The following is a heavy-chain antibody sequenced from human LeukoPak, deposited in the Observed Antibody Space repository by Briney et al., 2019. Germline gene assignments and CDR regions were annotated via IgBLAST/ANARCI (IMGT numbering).Heavy chain of an antibody. V-gene: IGHV4-39*07. CDR2: IYYSGTT. J-gene: IGHJ4*02. Sequence: PSETLSLTCSVSDGSISSGYYYWAWIRQPPGKGPEWIGSIYYSGTTYPNPSLRSRVTISVDTSKNQFSLKLSSVTAADTAVYYCARVHQGEVEYYFDYWGQGTLVTVSS. CDR3: ARVHQGEVEYYFDY. CDR1: DGSISSGYYY. D-gene: IGHD3-16*01.